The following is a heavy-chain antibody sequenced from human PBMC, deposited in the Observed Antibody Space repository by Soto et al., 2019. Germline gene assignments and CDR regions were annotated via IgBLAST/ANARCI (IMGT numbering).Heavy chain of an antibody. Sequence: SETLSLTCTVSGGSINTYYWNWIRQPPGKGLEWIGFIYYSGSTNHNPSLKSRVTISVDTSKNQFSLKLSSVTAADPAVYYCARYSAGTTSNWFDPWGQGTLVTVSS. CDR2: IYYSGST. V-gene: IGHV4-59*01. D-gene: IGHD1-7*01. CDR1: GGSINTYY. J-gene: IGHJ5*02. CDR3: ARYSAGTTSNWFDP.